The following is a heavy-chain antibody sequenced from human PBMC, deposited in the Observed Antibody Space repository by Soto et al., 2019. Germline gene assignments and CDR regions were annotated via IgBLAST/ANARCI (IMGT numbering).Heavy chain of an antibody. Sequence: SETLSLTCTVSGGSISSYYWNWIRQPPGRGLEWIGCIYYSGSTNYSPSIKSRVTISVDTSKNQFSLKLSSVTAADSAVYYCARASSSYPYYFDYWGQGTLVTVSS. CDR2: IYYSGST. CDR1: GGSISSYY. V-gene: IGHV4-59*01. J-gene: IGHJ4*02. D-gene: IGHD2-2*01. CDR3: ARASSSYPYYFDY.